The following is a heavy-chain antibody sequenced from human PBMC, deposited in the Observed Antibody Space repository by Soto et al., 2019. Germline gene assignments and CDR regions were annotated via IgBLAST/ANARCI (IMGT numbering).Heavy chain of an antibody. V-gene: IGHV4-59*01. CDR3: ASGYSPNWFDP. Sequence: PSETLSLTCTVSGGSISSYYWSWIRQPPGKGLEWIGYIYYSGSTNYNPSLKSRVTISVDTSKNQFSLKLSSVTAADTAVYYCASGYSPNWFDPWGQGTLVTVS. CDR2: IYYSGST. CDR1: GGSISSYY. D-gene: IGHD5-18*01. J-gene: IGHJ5*02.